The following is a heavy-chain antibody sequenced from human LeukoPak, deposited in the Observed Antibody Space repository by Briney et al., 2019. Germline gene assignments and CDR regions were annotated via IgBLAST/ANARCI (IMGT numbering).Heavy chain of an antibody. CDR2: ISGNGGRT. CDR3: ARGAIAAAGTRGYYYGMDV. CDR1: GFTFSSYV. D-gene: IGHD6-13*01. Sequence: GGSLRLSCAASGFTFSSYVMSWVRQAPGKGLEWVSIISGNGGRTYYADSVKGRFTISRDNSKNTLYLQMNSLRAEDTAVYYCARGAIAAAGTRGYYYGMDVWGQGTTVTVSS. J-gene: IGHJ6*02. V-gene: IGHV3-23*01.